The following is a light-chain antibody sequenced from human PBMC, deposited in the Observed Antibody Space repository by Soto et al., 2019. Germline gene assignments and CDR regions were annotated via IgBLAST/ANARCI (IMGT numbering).Light chain of an antibody. CDR2: KAS. CDR1: QSISSL. Sequence: DIQMTQSPSTLSASVGDRVTITCRASQSISSLLAWYQQKPGKAPKLLIYKASSLESGVPSRSSGSGSGTDFNRTISSLQSEDFAVYYSQQYNNWPRATVGGGTKVDIK. CDR3: QQYNNWPRAT. V-gene: IGKV1-5*03. J-gene: IGKJ4*01.